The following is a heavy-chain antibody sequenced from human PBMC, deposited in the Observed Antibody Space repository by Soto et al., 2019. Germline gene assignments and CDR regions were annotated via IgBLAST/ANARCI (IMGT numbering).Heavy chain of an antibody. V-gene: IGHV3-23*01. Sequence: GGSLRLSCAASGFTFSSYAMSWVRQAPGKGLEWVSAISGSGVSTYYADSVKGRFTISRDNSKNTLYLQMNSLRAEDTAVYYCAKDSGYSYGYSFAYWGQGTLVTVSS. D-gene: IGHD5-18*01. CDR3: AKDSGYSYGYSFAY. CDR2: ISGSGVST. J-gene: IGHJ4*02. CDR1: GFTFSSYA.